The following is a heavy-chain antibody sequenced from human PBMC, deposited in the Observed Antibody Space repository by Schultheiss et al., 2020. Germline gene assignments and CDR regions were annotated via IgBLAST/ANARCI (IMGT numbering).Heavy chain of an antibody. V-gene: IGHV1-46*01. D-gene: IGHD4-17*01. CDR1: GYTFTSYY. CDR3: AAVKGGTVTFDY. Sequence: ASVKVSCKASGYTFTSYYMHWVRQAPGQGLEWMGIINPSGGSTSYAQKFQGRVTITADKSTSTAYMELSSLRSEDTAVYYCAAVKGGTVTFDYWGQGTLVTVSS. J-gene: IGHJ4*02. CDR2: INPSGGST.